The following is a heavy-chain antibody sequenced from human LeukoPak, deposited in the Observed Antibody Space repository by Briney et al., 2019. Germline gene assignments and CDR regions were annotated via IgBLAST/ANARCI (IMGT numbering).Heavy chain of an antibody. CDR1: GYTFSNYG. D-gene: IGHD6-19*01. J-gene: IGHJ4*02. V-gene: IGHV1-18*04. Sequence: ASVKVSCKASGYTFSNYGISWVRQAPGLGLEWMGWTSYNGNTNYAQKFQDKVTMTTDTSTTTAYMELRSLESDDTAVYYCARHSGSGWQALGYWGQGTLVTVSS. CDR3: ARHSGSGWQALGY. CDR2: TSYNGNT.